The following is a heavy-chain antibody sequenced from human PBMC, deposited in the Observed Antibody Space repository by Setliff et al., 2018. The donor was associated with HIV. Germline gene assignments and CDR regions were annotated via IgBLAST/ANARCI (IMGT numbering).Heavy chain of an antibody. J-gene: IGHJ6*02. V-gene: IGHV3-53*01. Sequence: GGSLRLSCAASGLTDTYNYMSWVRQAPGKGLEWVSVIYAGGSTYYADSVKGRFTISRDNPKNMLYLQMDSLRAEDTAVYYCARGRNRNYVVYGMDVWGQGTTVTVSS. D-gene: IGHD1-7*01. CDR3: ARGRNRNYVVYGMDV. CDR1: GLTDTYNY. CDR2: IYAGGST.